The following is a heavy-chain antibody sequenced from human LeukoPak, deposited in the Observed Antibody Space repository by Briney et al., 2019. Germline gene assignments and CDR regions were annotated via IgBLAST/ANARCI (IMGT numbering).Heavy chain of an antibody. D-gene: IGHD5-18*01. J-gene: IGHJ4*02. Sequence: GGSLRLSCAASGFTFSDYYMSWIRQAPGKGLEWVSYISSSGSTIYYADSVKGRFTISRDNAKNSLYLQMNSLRAEDTAVYYCASTTWIQLWSEVDYWGQGTLVTVSP. CDR1: GFTFSDYY. CDR2: ISSSGSTI. CDR3: ASTTWIQLWSEVDY. V-gene: IGHV3-11*04.